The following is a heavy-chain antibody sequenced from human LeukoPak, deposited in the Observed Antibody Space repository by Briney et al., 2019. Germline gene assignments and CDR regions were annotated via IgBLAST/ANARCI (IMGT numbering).Heavy chain of an antibody. CDR3: AREVPITIFGVVIRYFDY. D-gene: IGHD3-3*01. Sequence: GGSLRLSCAASGFTFDDYGMSWVRQAPGKGLEWVSGINWNGGSTGYADSVKGRFTISRDNAKNSLYLQMNSLRAEDTALYYCAREVPITIFGVVIRYFDYWGQGTLVTVSS. CDR2: INWNGGST. J-gene: IGHJ4*02. CDR1: GFTFDDYG. V-gene: IGHV3-20*04.